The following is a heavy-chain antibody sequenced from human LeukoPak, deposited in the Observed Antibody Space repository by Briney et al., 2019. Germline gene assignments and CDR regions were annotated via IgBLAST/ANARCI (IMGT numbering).Heavy chain of an antibody. J-gene: IGHJ4*02. CDR3: ARRLTYDSRAYYCLDY. Sequence: ESLKSSCKGSGYSFTSYWIGWVRQKPGKGLEWMGIIFPGDSDTRYSPSFQGQVTISADKSISTAYLQWSSLKASDTAMYYCARRLTYDSRAYYCLDYWGQGTLVTVSS. CDR2: IFPGDSDT. V-gene: IGHV5-51*01. CDR1: GYSFTSYW. D-gene: IGHD3-22*01.